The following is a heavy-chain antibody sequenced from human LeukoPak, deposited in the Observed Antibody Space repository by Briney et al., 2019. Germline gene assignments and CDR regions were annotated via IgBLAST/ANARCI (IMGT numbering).Heavy chain of an antibody. CDR3: ARAGGITIFAVVTAPYYQYYGLDV. Sequence: ASVKVSCKPSGYTFTSSYMHWVRPAPGQGLEWMGIINPSGGSTSYAQTFQGRVAMTRDTSTNTVYMELSSLRSEDTAVYYCARAGGITIFAVVTAPYYQYYGLDVWGQGTTVTVSS. J-gene: IGHJ6*02. CDR1: GYTFTSSY. CDR2: INPSGGST. V-gene: IGHV1-46*01. D-gene: IGHD3-3*01.